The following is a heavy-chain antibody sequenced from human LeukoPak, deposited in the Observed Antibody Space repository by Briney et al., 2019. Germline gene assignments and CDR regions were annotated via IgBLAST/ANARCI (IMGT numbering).Heavy chain of an antibody. Sequence: PGGSLRLSCAASGFSFSSSAMTWVRQAPGKGLEWVPGISGSGGSTYDADSVRGRFTISRDNSKNTLDLQMNSLRVEDTAVYYCAKVSMVGWYFDLWGRGTLVTVSS. V-gene: IGHV3-23*01. CDR1: GFSFSSSA. CDR2: ISGSGGST. CDR3: AKVSMVGWYFDL. D-gene: IGHD2-15*01. J-gene: IGHJ2*01.